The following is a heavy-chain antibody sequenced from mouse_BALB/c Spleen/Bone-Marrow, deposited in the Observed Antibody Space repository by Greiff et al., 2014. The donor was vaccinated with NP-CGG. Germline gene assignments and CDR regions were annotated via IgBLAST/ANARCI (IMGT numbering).Heavy chain of an antibody. D-gene: IGHD1-1*01. Sequence: EVQLQESGAELVKPGASAKLSCTASGFNIKDTYMHWVKQRPEQGLEWIGRIDPANGNTKYDPKFQGKATITADTSSNTAYLQLSSLTSEDTAVYYCAFYYYGSSLFAYWGQGTLVTVSA. CDR2: IDPANGNT. CDR3: AFYYYGSSLFAY. J-gene: IGHJ3*01. V-gene: IGHV14-3*02. CDR1: GFNIKDTY.